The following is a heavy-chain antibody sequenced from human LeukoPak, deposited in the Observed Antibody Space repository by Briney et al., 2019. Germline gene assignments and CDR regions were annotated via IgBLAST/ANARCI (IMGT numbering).Heavy chain of an antibody. Sequence: TSETLSLTCTVSGGSISSSSYYWGWIRQPPGKGLEWIGSIYYNGSTYYNPSLKSRVTISVDTSKNQFSLKLSSVTAADTAVYYCAREGSITFDYWGQGTLVTVSS. V-gene: IGHV4-39*07. D-gene: IGHD1-14*01. J-gene: IGHJ4*02. CDR1: GGSISSSSYY. CDR2: IYYNGST. CDR3: AREGSITFDY.